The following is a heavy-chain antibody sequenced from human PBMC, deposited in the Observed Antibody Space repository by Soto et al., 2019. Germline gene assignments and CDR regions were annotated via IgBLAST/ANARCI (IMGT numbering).Heavy chain of an antibody. V-gene: IGHV4-59*11. CDR1: RGSINSHY. Sequence: SSETLSLTCTVSRGSINSHYWSWIRQSPGKGLEYIGYISYSGSTTYNPSLKSRLTISRDNSKNTLYLQMDSLRAEDTAVYYCARRGYYAISAFDIWGQGTMVTVSS. CDR2: ISYSGST. J-gene: IGHJ3*02. CDR3: ARRGYYAISAFDI. D-gene: IGHD2-8*01.